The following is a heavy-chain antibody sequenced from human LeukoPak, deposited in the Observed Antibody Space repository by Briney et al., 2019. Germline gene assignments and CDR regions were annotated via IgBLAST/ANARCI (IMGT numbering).Heavy chain of an antibody. V-gene: IGHV3-74*01. CDR3: GREEKRYTYGDY. Sequence: GGSLRLSCATSGFTFSSHWMHWVRQAPGKGMVWVSRINSDGSSTSYAESVKGRFTISRDNAKNTLYLQMNSLKAEDTAVYFCGREEKRYTYGDYWGQGTLVTVSS. D-gene: IGHD5-18*01. CDR1: GFTFSSHW. CDR2: INSDGSST. J-gene: IGHJ4*02.